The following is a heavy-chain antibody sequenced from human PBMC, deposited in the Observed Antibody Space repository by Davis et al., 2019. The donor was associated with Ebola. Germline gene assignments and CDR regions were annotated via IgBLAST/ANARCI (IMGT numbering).Heavy chain of an antibody. V-gene: IGHV4-59*01. CDR1: GGSISSYY. J-gene: IGHJ4*02. CDR3: AREGYYYDRSGYYYRGALDY. Sequence: MPSETLSLTCTVSGGSISSYYWSWIRQPPGKGLEWIGYIYYSGSTNYNPSLKSRVTITVDTSKTQFSLKLSSVTAADTAVYYCAREGYYYDRSGYYYRGALDYWGQGTLVTVSS. D-gene: IGHD3-22*01. CDR2: IYYSGST.